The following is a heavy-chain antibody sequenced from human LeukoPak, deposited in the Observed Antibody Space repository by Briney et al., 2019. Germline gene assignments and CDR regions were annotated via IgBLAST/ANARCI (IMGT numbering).Heavy chain of an antibody. V-gene: IGHV4-59*01. Sequence: SETLSLTCTVSGGSISSYYWSWIRQPPGKGLEWIGYIYYSGSTNYNPSLKSRVTISVDTSKNQFSLKLSSVTAADTAMYYCARRRDGYNYAFDIWGQGTMVTVSS. D-gene: IGHD5-24*01. J-gene: IGHJ3*02. CDR3: ARRRDGYNYAFDI. CDR2: IYYSGST. CDR1: GGSISSYY.